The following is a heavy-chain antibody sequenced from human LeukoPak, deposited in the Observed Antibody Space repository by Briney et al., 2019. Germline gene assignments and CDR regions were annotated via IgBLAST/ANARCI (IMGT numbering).Heavy chain of an antibody. D-gene: IGHD6-6*01. CDR1: GYSISSGYY. J-gene: IGHJ6*03. Sequence: KPSETLSLTCTVSGYSISSGYYWGWIRQPPGKGLEWIGSIYHSGSSYYNPSLKSRVTISVDTSKNQFSLKLSSVTAADTAVYYCARWSGSVTARNYYYYMDVWGEGTTVTVSS. V-gene: IGHV4-38-2*02. CDR2: IYHSGSS. CDR3: ARWSGSVTARNYYYYMDV.